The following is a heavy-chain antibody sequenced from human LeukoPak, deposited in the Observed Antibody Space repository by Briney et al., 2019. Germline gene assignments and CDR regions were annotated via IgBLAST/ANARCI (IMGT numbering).Heavy chain of an antibody. CDR1: GFTFSSYG. CDR3: AREYGGTDY. Sequence: GGSLRLSCAASGFTFSSYGMHWVRQAPGKGLEWVAVISYDGSNKYYADSVKGRFTISRDNSKNTLYLQMNSLRAEDTAVYYCAREYGGTDYWGQGTLVTVSS. J-gene: IGHJ4*02. D-gene: IGHD4-23*01. CDR2: ISYDGSNK. V-gene: IGHV3-30*03.